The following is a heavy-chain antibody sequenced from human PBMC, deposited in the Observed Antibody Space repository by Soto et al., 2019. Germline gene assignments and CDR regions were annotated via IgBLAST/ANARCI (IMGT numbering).Heavy chain of an antibody. Sequence: SVKVSCKASGGTFSSYAISWVRQAPGQGLEWMGGIIPIFGTANYAQKFQGRVTITADESTSTAYMELSSLRSEDTAVYYCASIAAAGTTLFQHWGQGTLVTVSS. CDR2: IIPIFGTA. J-gene: IGHJ1*01. V-gene: IGHV1-69*13. CDR3: ASIAAAGTTLFQH. D-gene: IGHD6-13*01. CDR1: GGTFSSYA.